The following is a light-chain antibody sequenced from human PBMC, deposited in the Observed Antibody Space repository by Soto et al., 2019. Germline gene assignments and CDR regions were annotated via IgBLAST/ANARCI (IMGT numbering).Light chain of an antibody. Sequence: QSVLTQPRSVSGSPGQSVTISCTGTSSDVGGYDYVSWYQQHPGKAPKLMIFDVSKRPSGVPDRFSGSKSGSTASLTISGLQADDEAYYNCCSYAGGFYVVGTGTKLTVL. CDR3: CSYAGGFYV. V-gene: IGLV2-11*01. CDR1: SSDVGGYDY. CDR2: DVS. J-gene: IGLJ1*01.